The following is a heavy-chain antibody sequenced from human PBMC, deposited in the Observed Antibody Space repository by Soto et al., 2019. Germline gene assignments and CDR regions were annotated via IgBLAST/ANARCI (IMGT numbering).Heavy chain of an antibody. J-gene: IGHJ2*01. CDR1: GGTFGSHT. CDR2: IIPVFNEA. V-gene: IGHV1-69*06. Sequence: QVQLVQSGAEVKKPGSSVRVSCKVSGGTFGSHTFTWVRQAPGQGLEWMGEIIPVFNEANYAQRFQDRGTITEARPATKVSLELSRLTSAATATYYCAGIETLPYHNTRGTDLAFWGPGNLVIVSS. CDR3: AGIETLPYHNTRGTDLAF. D-gene: IGHD3-16*01.